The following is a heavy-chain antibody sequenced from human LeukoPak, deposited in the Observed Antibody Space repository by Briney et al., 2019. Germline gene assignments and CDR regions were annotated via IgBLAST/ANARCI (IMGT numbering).Heavy chain of an antibody. CDR2: ILASGSPT. D-gene: IGHD3-16*01. V-gene: IGHV3-23*01. J-gene: IGHJ4*02. CDR1: GFNFNSYT. CDR3: AKDWGYHSSYFDY. Sequence: GGSLRLSCAASGFNFNSYTMNWVRQAPGKGLQWVANILASGSPTYYADSVKGRFTISRDNSKNTLYLQMNSLRAEDTAVYYCAKDWGYHSSYFDYWGQGTLVTVSS.